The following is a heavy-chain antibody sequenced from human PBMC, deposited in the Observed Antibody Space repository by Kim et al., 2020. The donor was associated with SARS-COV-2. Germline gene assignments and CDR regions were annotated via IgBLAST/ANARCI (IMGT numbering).Heavy chain of an antibody. V-gene: IGHV3-74*01. CDR3: VRGVVGPGFDP. D-gene: IGHD2-2*01. CDR1: TFTFRNSW. J-gene: IGHJ5*02. Sequence: GGSLRLSCAASTFTFRNSWMHWVRQAPGEGLVWVSRINPDGTSTTYADSVRGRFTISRDNAKNTLYLQMNSLRVEDTAVYYCVRGVVGPGFDPWGQGTLVTVSS. CDR2: INPDGTST.